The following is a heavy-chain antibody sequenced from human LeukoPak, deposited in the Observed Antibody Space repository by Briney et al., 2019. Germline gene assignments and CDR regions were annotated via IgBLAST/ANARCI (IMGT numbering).Heavy chain of an antibody. J-gene: IGHJ6*03. CDR3: ARAPGSSGPYYMDV. CDR2: ISSNGGST. V-gene: IGHV3-64*01. D-gene: IGHD3-22*01. Sequence: PGGSLRLSCAASGFTFSSYGMHWARQTPGKGLEYVSAISSNGGSTYYANSVKGRFTISRDNSKNTLYLQMGSLRAEDMAVYYCARAPGSSGPYYMDVWGKGTTVTVSS. CDR1: GFTFSSYG.